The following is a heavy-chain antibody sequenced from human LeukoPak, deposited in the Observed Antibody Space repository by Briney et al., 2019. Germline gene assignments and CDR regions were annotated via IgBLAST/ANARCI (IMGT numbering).Heavy chain of an antibody. CDR3: ATQKKQWLVE. CDR2: IDYSGST. J-gene: IGHJ4*02. D-gene: IGHD6-19*01. CDR1: GGSISSISYY. V-gene: IGHV4-39*01. Sequence: SETLSFTGTGSGGSISSISYYWGWIRQPPGKGLEWIGIIDYSGSTYYNPSLHSRVTISVDTSKNQFSLKLSSVTAADTAVYYCATQKKQWLVEWGQGTLVTGTS.